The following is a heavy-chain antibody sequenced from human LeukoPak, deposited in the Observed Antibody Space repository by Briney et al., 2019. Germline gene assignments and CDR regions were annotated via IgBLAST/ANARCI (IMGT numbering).Heavy chain of an antibody. J-gene: IGHJ6*03. Sequence: SETLSLTCAVSGYSISSGYYWVWIRQPPGKGLEWIGSIYHSGSTYYNPSLKSRVTISVDTSKNQFSLKLSSVTAADTAVYYCARSYSGSYYYYYMDVWGKGTTVTVSS. CDR3: ARSYSGSYYYYYMDV. CDR1: GYSISSGYY. CDR2: IYHSGST. D-gene: IGHD1-26*01. V-gene: IGHV4-38-2*01.